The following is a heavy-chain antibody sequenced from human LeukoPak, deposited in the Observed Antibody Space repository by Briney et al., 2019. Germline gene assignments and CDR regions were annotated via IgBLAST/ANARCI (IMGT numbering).Heavy chain of an antibody. CDR2: IIPIFGTA. CDR1: GGTFSSYA. CDR3: ASSTALVVPAAITPLDY. Sequence: SVKVSCKASGGTFSSYATSWVRQAPGQGLEWMGGIIPIFGTANYAQKFQGRVTITTDESTSTAYMELSSLRSEDTAVYYCASSTALVVPAAITPLDYWGQGTLVTVSS. D-gene: IGHD2-2*01. V-gene: IGHV1-69*05. J-gene: IGHJ4*02.